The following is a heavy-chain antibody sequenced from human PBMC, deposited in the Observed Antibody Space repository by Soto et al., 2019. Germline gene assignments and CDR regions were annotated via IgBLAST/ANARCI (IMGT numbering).Heavy chain of an antibody. D-gene: IGHD3-22*01. V-gene: IGHV3-23*01. Sequence: SLRLSCAASGFTFSDYYMSWIRQAPGKGLEWVSYISGSGGSTYYADSVKGRFTISRDNSKNTLYLQMNSLRAEDTAVYYCAKPRRDYYDSSGTFDHWGQGTLVTVSS. CDR2: ISGSGGST. J-gene: IGHJ4*02. CDR3: AKPRRDYYDSSGTFDH. CDR1: GFTFSDYY.